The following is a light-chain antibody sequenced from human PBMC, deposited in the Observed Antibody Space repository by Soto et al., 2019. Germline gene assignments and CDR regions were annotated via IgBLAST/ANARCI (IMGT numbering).Light chain of an antibody. CDR3: QHGITFPLT. CDR1: QGINDC. Sequence: DIQMTQSPSSVSASVGDRVTISCRASQGINDCLAWYQQKPGKAPKLRIYDASYLQSGVPSRFSGSGSGTDFTLTISSLQPEDFATYFCQHGITFPLTFGGGTKVDIK. V-gene: IGKV1-12*01. CDR2: DAS. J-gene: IGKJ4*01.